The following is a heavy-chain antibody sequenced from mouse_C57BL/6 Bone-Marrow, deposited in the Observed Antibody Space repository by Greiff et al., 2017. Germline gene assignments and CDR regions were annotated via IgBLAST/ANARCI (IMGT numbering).Heavy chain of an antibody. J-gene: IGHJ3*01. Sequence: VQLQQSGPVLVKPGASVKMSCKASGYTFTDYYMNWVKQSHGKSLEWIGVINPYNGGTSYNQKFKGKATLTVDKSSSTAYMELNSLTSEDSAVYYCAREGPGTPFAYWGQGTLVTVSA. CDR2: INPYNGGT. V-gene: IGHV1-19*01. CDR3: AREGPGTPFAY. CDR1: GYTFTDYY. D-gene: IGHD4-1*01.